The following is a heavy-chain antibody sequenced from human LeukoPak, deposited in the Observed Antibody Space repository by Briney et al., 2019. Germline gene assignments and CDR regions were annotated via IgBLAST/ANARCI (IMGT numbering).Heavy chain of an antibody. CDR1: GFTVSSNY. J-gene: IGHJ4*02. CDR3: ARGGHVDTAMATEV. V-gene: IGHV3-53*01. CDR2: IYSGGST. D-gene: IGHD5-18*01. Sequence: GGSPRLSCAASGFTVSSNYMSWVRQAPGKGLEWVSVIYSGGSTYYADSVKGRFTISRDNSKNTLYLQMNSLRAEDTAVYYCARGGHVDTAMATEVWGQGTLVTVSS.